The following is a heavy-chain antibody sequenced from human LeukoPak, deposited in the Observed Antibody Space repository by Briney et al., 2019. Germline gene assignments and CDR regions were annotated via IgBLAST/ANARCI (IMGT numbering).Heavy chain of an antibody. CDR1: GGTFSSYA. J-gene: IGHJ6*03. Sequence: SVRVSCKASGGTFSSYAISWGRQAPGQGVEWMGGIIPIFGTANYAQKFQGRVTITTDESTSTAYMELSSLRSEDTAVYYCARGPHWSGYTEDYYYYYMDVWGKGTTVTVSS. CDR3: ARGPHWSGYTEDYYYYYMDV. CDR2: IIPIFGTA. V-gene: IGHV1-69*05. D-gene: IGHD3-3*01.